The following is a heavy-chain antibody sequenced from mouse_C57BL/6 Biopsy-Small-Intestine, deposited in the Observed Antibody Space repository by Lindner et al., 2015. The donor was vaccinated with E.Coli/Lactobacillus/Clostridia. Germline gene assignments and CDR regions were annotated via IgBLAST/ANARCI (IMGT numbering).Heavy chain of an antibody. J-gene: IGHJ3*01. V-gene: IGHV1-42*01. CDR3: ARGYQGPWFTY. CDR1: GYSFTDSY. D-gene: IGHD3-1*01. CDR2: INPSTGDS. Sequence: VQLQESGPELVKPGASVKISCKASGYSFTDSYIQWVKQSPEKSLEWIGEINPSTGDSTYNQKFKAKATLTVDTSSSTAYMQLKSLTSEDSAVYFCARGYQGPWFTYWGQGTLVTVSA.